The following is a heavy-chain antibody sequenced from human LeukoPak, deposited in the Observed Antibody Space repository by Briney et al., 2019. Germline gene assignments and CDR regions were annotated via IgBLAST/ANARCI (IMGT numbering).Heavy chain of an antibody. D-gene: IGHD3-22*01. CDR2: IYTSGST. CDR3: ARDSTYYYDSSGQQESYDAFDI. Sequence: PSETLSLTCTVSGGSISSGSYYWSWIRQPAGKGLEWIGRIYTSGSTNYNPSLKSRVTISVDTSKNQFSLKLSSVTAADTAVYYCARDSTYYYDSSGQQESYDAFDIWGQGTMVTVSS. V-gene: IGHV4-61*02. CDR1: GGSISSGSYY. J-gene: IGHJ3*02.